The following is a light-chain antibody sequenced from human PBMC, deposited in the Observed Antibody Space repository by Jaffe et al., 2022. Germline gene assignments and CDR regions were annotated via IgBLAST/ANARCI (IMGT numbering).Light chain of an antibody. CDR1: HNINNY. V-gene: IGKV1-39*01. CDR2: AAS. J-gene: IGKJ5*01. Sequence: DIQMTQSPSSLSASVGDRVTITCRATHNINNYLGWHQHKPGKAPKVLIYAASNLQSGVPSRFSGSGSGTDFTLTISSLQPEDSGTYYCQQTYSVPITFGQGTRLEIK. CDR3: QQTYSVPIT.